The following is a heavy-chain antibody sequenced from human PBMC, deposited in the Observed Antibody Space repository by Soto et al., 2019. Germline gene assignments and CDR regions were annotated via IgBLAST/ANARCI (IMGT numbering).Heavy chain of an antibody. CDR1: EFTVSNNY. J-gene: IGHJ3*01. CDR2: IYSDGSP. D-gene: IGHD1-26*01. V-gene: IGHV3-66*01. CDR3: VRRWG. Sequence: EVQLVESGGGLVQPGGSLRLSCAASEFTVSNNYMSWVRQAPGKGLEWVSLIYSDGSPDYADSVKGRFTISRDNSKNTLLLQMNSLRVEHSGMYYCVRRWGWGQWIVVVVSS.